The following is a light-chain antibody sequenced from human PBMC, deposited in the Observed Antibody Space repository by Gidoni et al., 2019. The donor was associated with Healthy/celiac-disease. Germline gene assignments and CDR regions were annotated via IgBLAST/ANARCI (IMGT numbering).Light chain of an antibody. CDR1: QGISSY. J-gene: IGKJ1*01. CDR3: QQYYSYPPT. V-gene: IGKV1-8*01. Sequence: AIRMTQSPSSFSASTGDRVTIPCRASQGISSYLAWYQQKPGKAPKLLIYAASTLQSGVPSRFSGSGSGTDCTLTISCLQSEDFATYYCQQYYSYPPTFGQGTKVEIK. CDR2: AAS.